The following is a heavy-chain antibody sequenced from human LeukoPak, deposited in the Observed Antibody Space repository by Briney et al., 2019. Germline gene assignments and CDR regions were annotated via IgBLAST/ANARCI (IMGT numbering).Heavy chain of an antibody. CDR1: GFTFSGFW. V-gene: IGHV3-7*03. CDR2: INSDGSEG. D-gene: IGHD6-6*01. Sequence: GGSLRLSCAVSGFTFSGFWMSWSRQAPGKGLEWVASINSDGSEGYYADVVKGRFTISRDNAKNSLYLQINSLRAEDTAVYYCARSSYSSSSSVWGQGTMVAVSS. CDR3: ARSSYSSSSSV. J-gene: IGHJ3*01.